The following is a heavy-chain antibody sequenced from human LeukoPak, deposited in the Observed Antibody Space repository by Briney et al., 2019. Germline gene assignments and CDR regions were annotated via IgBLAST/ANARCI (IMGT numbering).Heavy chain of an antibody. CDR2: IRSKANSYET. CDR1: GFTFSGSS. D-gene: IGHD2-8*01. V-gene: IGHV3-73*01. J-gene: IGHJ6*03. Sequence: PGGSLKLSCAASGFTFSGSSIHCVRQPSGKWMEWLGRIRSKANSYETAYAASVKGRFTISRDDSKNTAYLQMNSLKTEDTAVYYCTRLEAQWDYMDVWGKGTTVTVSS. CDR3: TRLEAQWDYMDV.